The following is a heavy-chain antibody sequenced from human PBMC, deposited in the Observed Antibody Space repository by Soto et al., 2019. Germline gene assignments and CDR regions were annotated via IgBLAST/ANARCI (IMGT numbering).Heavy chain of an antibody. V-gene: IGHV3-73*01. CDR1: GFTFSGSA. CDR3: TSSALIEYYYYYGMDV. D-gene: IGHD3-22*01. Sequence: GGSLRLSCAASGFTFSGSAMHWVRQASGKGLEWVGRIRGKANSYATAYAASVKGRFTISRDDSKNTAYLQMNSLKTEDTAVYYCTSSALIEYYYYYGMDVWGQGTTVTVSS. CDR2: IRGKANSYAT. J-gene: IGHJ6*02.